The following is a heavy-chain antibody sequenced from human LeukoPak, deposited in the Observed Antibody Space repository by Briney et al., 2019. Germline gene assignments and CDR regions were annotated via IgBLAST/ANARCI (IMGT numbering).Heavy chain of an antibody. CDR1: GFTFSSYA. J-gene: IGHJ5*02. CDR3: AKPLIAAAGTFP. CDR2: ISGSGGST. V-gene: IGHV3-23*01. D-gene: IGHD6-13*01. Sequence: GGSLRLSCAASGFTFSSYAMSWVRQAPGKGLEWVSAISGSGGSTYYADSVKGRLTISRDNSKNTLYLQMNSLRAEDAAVYYCAKPLIAAAGTFPWGQGTLVTVSS.